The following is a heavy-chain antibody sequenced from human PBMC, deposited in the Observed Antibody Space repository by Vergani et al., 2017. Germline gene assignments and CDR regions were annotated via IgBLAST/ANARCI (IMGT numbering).Heavy chain of an antibody. V-gene: IGHV3-30-3*01. J-gene: IGHJ4*02. Sequence: QVQLVESGGGVVQPGRSLRLSCAASGFTFSSYAMHWVRQAPGKGLEWVAVISYDGSNKYYADSVKGRFTSSRDNSKNTLYLQMNSLRAEDTAVYYCARDLGYSYGYGVDYWGQGTLVTVSS. D-gene: IGHD5-18*01. CDR3: ARDLGYSYGYGVDY. CDR2: ISYDGSNK. CDR1: GFTFSSYA.